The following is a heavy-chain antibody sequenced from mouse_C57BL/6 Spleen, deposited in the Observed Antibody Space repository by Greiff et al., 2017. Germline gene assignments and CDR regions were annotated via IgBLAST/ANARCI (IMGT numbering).Heavy chain of an antibody. J-gene: IGHJ1*03. Sequence: QVQLQQSGAELARPGASVKLSCKASGYTFTSYGISWVKQRTGQGLEWIGEIYPRSGNTYYNEKFKGKATLTADKSSSTGYMELRSLTSEDSAVYFCARENSNYYYWYFDVWGTGTTVTVSS. CDR3: ARENSNYYYWYFDV. CDR2: IYPRSGNT. CDR1: GYTFTSYG. V-gene: IGHV1-81*01. D-gene: IGHD2-5*01.